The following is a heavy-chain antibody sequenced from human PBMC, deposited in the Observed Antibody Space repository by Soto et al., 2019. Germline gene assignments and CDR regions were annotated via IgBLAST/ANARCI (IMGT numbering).Heavy chain of an antibody. J-gene: IGHJ4*02. V-gene: IGHV4-59*08. CDR1: NDSISTYY. D-gene: IGHD7-27*01. CDR3: ARPGRDWGALHY. CDR2: IDYSGST. Sequence: QVQLQESGPGLVKPSETLSLTCTVSNDSISTYYWTWIRQPPGKGLEWIGFIDYSGSTNYNPSLQSLVTISVDTSKNQFSLKLNSVTAADTAGYYCARPGRDWGALHYWGQGTLVTVSS.